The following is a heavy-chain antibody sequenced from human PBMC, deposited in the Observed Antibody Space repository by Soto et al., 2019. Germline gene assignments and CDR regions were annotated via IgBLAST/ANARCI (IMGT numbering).Heavy chain of an antibody. CDR1: GFPISSPYS. CDR2: ISHTGTT. Sequence: SETLSLTCLVSGFPISSPYSWGWIRQPPGKGLEWIGSISHTGTTSYSPSLTSRVSISVDTSKSQVSLKLTSVTAADTAVYFCARVTMVIRDSDHFGVDVWGHGTTVTVSS. CDR3: ARVTMVIRDSDHFGVDV. J-gene: IGHJ6*02. V-gene: IGHV4-38-2*02. D-gene: IGHD4-17*01.